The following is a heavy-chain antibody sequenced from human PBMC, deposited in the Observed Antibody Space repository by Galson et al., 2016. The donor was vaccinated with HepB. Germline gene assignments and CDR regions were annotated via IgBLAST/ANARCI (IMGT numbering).Heavy chain of an antibody. V-gene: IGHV3-33*06. CDR3: AKVATPNRNYENWFDS. D-gene: IGHD4-11*01. CDR1: GFIFSDCV. CDR2: IWYDGTSN. J-gene: IGHJ5*01. Sequence: SLRLSCAASGFIFSDCVMHWVRQAPGKGLEWVAVIWYDGTSNYYVDSVKGRFTISRDNSKNTLNLQMNSLRAEDTAVYYCAKVATPNRNYENWFDSWGQGTLVTVTS.